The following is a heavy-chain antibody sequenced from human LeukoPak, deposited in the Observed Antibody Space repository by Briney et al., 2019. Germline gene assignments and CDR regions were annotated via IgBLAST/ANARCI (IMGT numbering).Heavy chain of an antibody. V-gene: IGHV3-33*01. Sequence: GGSLRLSCAASGFIFSSYGMHWVRQAPGKGLEWVAVIWHDGGNKYYADSVKGRFTVSRDNSKNTLYLQMNSLRVEDTAVYYCARVSSGSYSHLDYWGQGSLVTVSS. J-gene: IGHJ4*02. CDR1: GFIFSSYG. CDR3: ARVSSGSYSHLDY. CDR2: IWHDGGNK. D-gene: IGHD1-26*01.